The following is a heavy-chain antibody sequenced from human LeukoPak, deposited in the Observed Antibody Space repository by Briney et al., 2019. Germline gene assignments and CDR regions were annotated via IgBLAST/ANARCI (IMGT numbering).Heavy chain of an antibody. V-gene: IGHV3-23*01. J-gene: IGHJ4*02. D-gene: IGHD3-10*01. CDR3: ARDLGITMVRGVNDY. CDR1: GFTFSSYA. CDR2: ISGSGGST. Sequence: PGGSLRLSCAASGFTFSSYAMSWVRGAPGKGLEGVSAISGSGGSTYYADSVKGRFTISRDNAKNSLYLQMNSLRAEDTAVYYCARDLGITMVRGVNDYWGQGPLVTVSS.